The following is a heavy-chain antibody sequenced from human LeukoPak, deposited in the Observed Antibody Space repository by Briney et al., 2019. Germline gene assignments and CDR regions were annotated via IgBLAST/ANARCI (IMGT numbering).Heavy chain of an antibody. Sequence: GESLKISCKGSGYSFTTYWIAWVRPIPGKGLDWRGSNYPGDSDTRYSPSFQGQFTISADNSISTAYRQWSSLKASDTAMYYCARLPTYLRSEYLLYSDYWGQGTLVTVSS. V-gene: IGHV5-51*01. D-gene: IGHD2-2*01. CDR1: GYSFTTYW. CDR2: NYPGDSDT. J-gene: IGHJ4*02. CDR3: ARLPTYLRSEYLLYSDY.